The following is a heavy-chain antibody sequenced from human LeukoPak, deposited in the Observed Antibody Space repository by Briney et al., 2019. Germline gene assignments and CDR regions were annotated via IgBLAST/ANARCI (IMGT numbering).Heavy chain of an antibody. CDR3: AGDLSVVIRVFDY. V-gene: IGHV1-3*01. D-gene: IGHD3-22*01. Sequence: ASVKVSCKASGYTFTSYAMHWVRQAPGQRLEWMGWINAGNGNTKYSQKFQGRVTITRDTSASTAYMELSSLRSEDTAVYYCAGDLSVVIRVFDYWGQGTLVTVSS. CDR2: INAGNGNT. J-gene: IGHJ4*02. CDR1: GYTFTSYA.